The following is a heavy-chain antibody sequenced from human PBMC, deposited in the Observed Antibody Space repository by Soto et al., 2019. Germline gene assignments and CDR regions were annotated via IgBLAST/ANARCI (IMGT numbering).Heavy chain of an antibody. D-gene: IGHD2-2*01. Sequence: QVQLLQSAAEVKKPGASVKVSCKASGYTFTKFGVTWVRQAPGQGLEWMGWISAYTDDPNYAQKFQGRVTMTIDTSTSTAYMDLRSLTSDDTAAYYCARVIPGAEAWFDPWGQGTLVTVSS. CDR2: ISAYTDDP. V-gene: IGHV1-18*01. CDR1: GYTFTKFG. J-gene: IGHJ5*02. CDR3: ARVIPGAEAWFDP.